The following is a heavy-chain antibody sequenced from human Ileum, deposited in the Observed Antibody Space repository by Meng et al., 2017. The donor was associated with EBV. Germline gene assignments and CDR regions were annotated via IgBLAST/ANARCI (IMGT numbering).Heavy chain of an antibody. CDR3: ARGSGTYYRTGRYHFDF. Sequence: QVQLVQSGSELRKPGASVKISCKASGYTFTTYSMHWVRQAPGQGLEWMGWINTETGNPTYAQGFTGHFVFSLDTSVSTAYLQINLKAEDTAVYYCARGSGTYYRTGRYHFDFWGQGTLVTVSS. CDR2: INTETGNP. CDR1: GYTFTTYS. J-gene: IGHJ4*02. V-gene: IGHV7-4-1*01. D-gene: IGHD3-10*01.